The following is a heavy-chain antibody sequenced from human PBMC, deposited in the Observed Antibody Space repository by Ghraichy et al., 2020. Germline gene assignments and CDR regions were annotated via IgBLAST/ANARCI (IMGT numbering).Heavy chain of an antibody. D-gene: IGHD2-2*02. CDR3: ARERVEDCSSTSCYSSYNWNYQDWFDP. CDR1: GYTFTSYG. Sequence: ASVKVSCKASGYTFTSYGISWVRQAPGQGLEWMGWISAYNGNTNYAQKLQGRVTMTTDTSTSTAYMELRSLRSDDTVVYYCARERVEDCSSTSCYSSYNWNYQDWFDPGGQGTLVTVSS. CDR2: ISAYNGNT. J-gene: IGHJ5*02. V-gene: IGHV1-18*01.